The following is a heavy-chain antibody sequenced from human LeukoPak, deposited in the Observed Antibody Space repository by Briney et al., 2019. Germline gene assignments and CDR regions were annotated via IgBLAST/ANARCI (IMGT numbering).Heavy chain of an antibody. Sequence: GGSLRLSCAASGFTFSSYAMSWVRQAPGKGLEWVSAISGSGGSTYYADSVKGRFTISRDNSKNTLYLQINSLRAEDTAVYYCGERRKAGASLGYWGQGNLVTVSS. J-gene: IGHJ4*02. D-gene: IGHD3-10*01. CDR3: GERRKAGASLGY. CDR2: ISGSGGST. CDR1: GFTFSSYA. V-gene: IGHV3-23*01.